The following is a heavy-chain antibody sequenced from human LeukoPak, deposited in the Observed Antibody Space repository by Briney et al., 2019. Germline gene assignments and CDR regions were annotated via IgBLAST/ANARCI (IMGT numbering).Heavy chain of an antibody. CDR2: INAGNGNT. CDR3: AREVSPTGTASPGWFDP. V-gene: IGHV1-3*01. Sequence: GASVKVSCKASGYTFTSYAMHWVRQAPGQRLEWMGWINAGNGNTKYSQEFQGRVTITRDTSASTAYMELWDLTSDDTAFYFCAREVSPTGTASPGWFDPWGQGTLVTVSS. CDR1: GYTFTSYA. J-gene: IGHJ5*02. D-gene: IGHD1-14*01.